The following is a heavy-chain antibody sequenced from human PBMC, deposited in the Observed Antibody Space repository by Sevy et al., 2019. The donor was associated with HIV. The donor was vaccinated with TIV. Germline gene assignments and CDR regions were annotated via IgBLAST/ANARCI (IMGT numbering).Heavy chain of an antibody. J-gene: IGHJ3*02. Sequence: SETLSLTCTVSGGSISSYYWSWIRQPPGKGLEWIGYIYYSGSTNYNPSLKSRVTISVDTSKNQFSLKLSSVTAADTAVYYCARHEGKVVPAANDAFDIWGQGTMVTVSS. CDR1: GGSISSYY. CDR2: IYYSGST. V-gene: IGHV4-59*08. CDR3: ARHEGKVVPAANDAFDI. D-gene: IGHD2-2*01.